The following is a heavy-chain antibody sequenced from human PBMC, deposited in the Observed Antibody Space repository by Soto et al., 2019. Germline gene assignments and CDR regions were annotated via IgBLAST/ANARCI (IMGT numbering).Heavy chain of an antibody. Sequence: ASVKVSCEASGYSFTGYYRRWVRQAPGQGLEWMGWIHPNSGGTNYAQKFQGWVTMTRDTSISTACMELSRLRSDDTAVYYCARDISYFDYWGQGALVTVSS. CDR1: GYSFTGYY. J-gene: IGHJ4*02. CDR3: ARDISYFDY. V-gene: IGHV1-2*04. CDR2: IHPNSGGT.